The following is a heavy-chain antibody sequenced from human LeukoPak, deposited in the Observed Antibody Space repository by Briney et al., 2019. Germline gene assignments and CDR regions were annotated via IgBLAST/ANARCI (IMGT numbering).Heavy chain of an antibody. V-gene: IGHV1-2*02. CDR3: ARDGCGWWRGVYYYYMDV. CDR2: INPNSGGT. D-gene: IGHD6-19*01. Sequence: ASVKVSCKASGYTFTGYYMHWVRQAPGQGLEWMGRINPNSGGTNYAQKFQGRVTMTRDTSISTAYMELSRLRSDDTAVYYCARDGCGWWRGVYYYYMDVWGKGTTVTTSS. J-gene: IGHJ6*03. CDR1: GYTFTGYY.